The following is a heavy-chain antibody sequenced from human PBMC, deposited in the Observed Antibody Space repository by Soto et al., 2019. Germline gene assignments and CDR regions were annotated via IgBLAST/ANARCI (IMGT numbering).Heavy chain of an antibody. CDR3: ARRRGNSDFDL. CDR1: GFTFSNSA. Sequence: QAQLVESGGGVVQPGRSLRLSCAASGFTFSNSAMYWVRQAPGKGLEWVGIISTDGSNKYYADSVKGRFTFSRDNSKNTLYLQMNSLGPEDTAVYYCARRRGNSDFDLWGRGTLVTVSS. D-gene: IGHD4-4*01. V-gene: IGHV3-30*04. J-gene: IGHJ2*01. CDR2: ISTDGSNK.